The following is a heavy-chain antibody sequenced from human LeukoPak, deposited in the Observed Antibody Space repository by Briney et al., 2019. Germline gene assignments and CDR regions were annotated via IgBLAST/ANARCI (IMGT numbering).Heavy chain of an antibody. D-gene: IGHD6-25*01. CDR3: ATQRAFHY. J-gene: IGHJ4*02. CDR2: INQDGSEK. V-gene: IGHV3-7*05. Sequence: WVRQAPGKGLEWVANINQDGSEKYYVDSVKGRFTISRDNAKNSLYLQMNSPRAEDTAVYYCATQRAFHYWGQGTLVTVSS.